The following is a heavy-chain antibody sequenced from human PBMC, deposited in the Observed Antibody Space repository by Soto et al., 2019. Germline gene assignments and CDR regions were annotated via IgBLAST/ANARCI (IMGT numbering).Heavy chain of an antibody. J-gene: IGHJ3*02. V-gene: IGHV5-10-1*01. CDR2: IDPSDSYT. D-gene: IGHD3-3*01. CDR3: SRSGVIGGVVPGACDI. Sequence: PGESLKISCKGSGYSFTSYWISWVRQMPGKGLEWMGRIDPSDSYTNYSTSFQGHVTISADKSISTAYLQWSSLKGSDTAMYYCSRSGVIGGVVPGACDIWGQGKMVTVSS. CDR1: GYSFTSYW.